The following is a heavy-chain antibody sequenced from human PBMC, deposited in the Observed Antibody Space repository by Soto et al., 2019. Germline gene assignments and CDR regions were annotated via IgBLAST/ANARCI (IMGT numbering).Heavy chain of an antibody. V-gene: IGHV4-4*02. D-gene: IGHD3-10*01. CDR1: GGYSSSSNW. J-gene: IGHJ6*02. CDR3: ARGRMVRGVMLLVYSGMDV. CDR2: IYHSGST. Sequence: ALETRSLTCAVAGGYSSSSNWLIWIRQPPGKGLEWIGEIYHSGSTNYNPSLKSRVTISVDKSKNQFSLKLSSVTAADTAVYYCARGRMVRGVMLLVYSGMDVWGQGTTVTVSS.